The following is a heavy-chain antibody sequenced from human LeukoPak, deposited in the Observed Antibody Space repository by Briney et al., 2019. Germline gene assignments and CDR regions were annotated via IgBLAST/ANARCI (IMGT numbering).Heavy chain of an antibody. CDR2: ISGSGGST. CDR1: GFTFSSYA. CDR3: VSAGGSGSYPLYYFDY. V-gene: IGHV3-23*01. D-gene: IGHD3-10*01. J-gene: IGHJ4*02. Sequence: PGGSLRLSCAASGFTFSSYAMSWVRQAPGKGLEWVSAISGSGGSTYSADSVKGRFTISRDNSKNTLYLQMNSLRAEDTAVYYCVSAGGSGSYPLYYFDYWGQGTLVTVSS.